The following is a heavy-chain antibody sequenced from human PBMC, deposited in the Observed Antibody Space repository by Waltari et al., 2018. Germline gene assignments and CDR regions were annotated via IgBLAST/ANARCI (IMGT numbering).Heavy chain of an antibody. J-gene: IGHJ6*02. CDR1: GGSFSGYY. CDR2: INHSGNT. Sequence: QVQLQQWGAGLLQPSETLSLTCAVYGGSFSGYYWVWIRQPPGTGLEWMGEINHSGNTNHNPSLRSRVTMLVDTSKSQFSLKLNSVTAADTAVYYCVRLEDCTGPGGNCYSGDSFAMDVWGQGTTVTVSS. V-gene: IGHV4-34*02. CDR3: VRLEDCTGPGGNCYSGDSFAMDV. D-gene: IGHD2-8*02.